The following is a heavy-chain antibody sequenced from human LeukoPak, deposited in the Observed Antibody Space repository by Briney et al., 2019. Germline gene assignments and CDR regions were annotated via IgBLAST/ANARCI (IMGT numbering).Heavy chain of an antibody. Sequence: PGGSLRLSCAASGFIFSNYGMHWVRQAPGRGLVWVSRVNSDGRITKYADSVKGRFTISRDNAKNTLYLQMNSLRAEDTAMYYCVRSDWFGNWDQGTLVIVSS. CDR2: VNSDGRIT. CDR1: GFIFSNYG. J-gene: IGHJ5*02. CDR3: VRSDWFGN. V-gene: IGHV3-74*03.